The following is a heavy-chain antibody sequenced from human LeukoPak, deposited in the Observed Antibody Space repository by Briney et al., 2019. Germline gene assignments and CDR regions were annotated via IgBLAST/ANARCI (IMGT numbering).Heavy chain of an antibody. D-gene: IGHD3-9*01. V-gene: IGHV4-59*08. CDR1: GFTFSSYA. J-gene: IGHJ5*02. CDR3: ARWGSVLRYLGWFDP. CDR2: IYYSGST. Sequence: TGGSLRLSCAASGFTFSSYAMSWIRQPPGKGLEWIGYIYYSGSTNYNPSLKSRVTISVDTSKNQFSLKLSSVTAADTAVYYCARWGSVLRYLGWFDPWGQGTLVTVSS.